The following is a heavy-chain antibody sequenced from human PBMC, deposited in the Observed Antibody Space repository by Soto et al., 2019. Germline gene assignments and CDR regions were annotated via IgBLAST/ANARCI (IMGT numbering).Heavy chain of an antibody. J-gene: IGHJ4*02. CDR2: ISAYNGNT. Sequence: QVQLVQSGAEVKKPGASVKVSCKASGYTFTSYGIIWVRQAPGQGLEWMGWISAYNGNTHYAQKLQGRVTMTTDTAESTAYMELRSLRSEDTAVYYCASDRGRYALDYWGQGTLVTVSS. D-gene: IGHD3-16*01. CDR3: ASDRGRYALDY. CDR1: GYTFTSYG. V-gene: IGHV1-18*01.